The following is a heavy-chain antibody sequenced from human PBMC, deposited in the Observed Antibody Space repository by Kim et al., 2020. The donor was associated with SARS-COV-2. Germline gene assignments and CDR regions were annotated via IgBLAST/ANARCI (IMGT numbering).Heavy chain of an antibody. CDR3: AKGAVLLWFGESYFDY. Sequence: SVKGRFTISRDNSKNTLYLQMNSLRAEDTAVYYCAKGAVLLWFGESYFDYWGQGTLVTVSS. V-gene: IGHV3-23*01. D-gene: IGHD3-10*01. J-gene: IGHJ4*02.